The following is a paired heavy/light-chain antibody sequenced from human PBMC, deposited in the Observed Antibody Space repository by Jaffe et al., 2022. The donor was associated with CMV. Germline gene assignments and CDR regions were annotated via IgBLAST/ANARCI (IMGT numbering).Heavy chain of an antibody. CDR2: IKSKGDSGAT. J-gene: IGHJ4*02. D-gene: IGHD3-22*01. CDR1: GFTFTNAW. Sequence: EVQLVESGGGLVKPGGSLRLSCGASGFTFTNAWMTWVRQAPGKGLEWIGLIKSKGDSGATEYAAPVKGRFTISRDDSKNTLYLQMNSLKTEDTAVYYCTTELDYYYSSGYYYFDYWGQGTLVTVSS. CDR3: TTELDYYYSSGYYYFDY. V-gene: IGHV3-15*01.
Light chain of an antibody. CDR2: DTS. CDR1: QSVSSY. Sequence: EIVLTQSPATLSLSPGERATLSCRASQSVSSYLAWYQQKPGQAPRLLMYDTSNRATGIPARFSVSGSGTDFTLTISSLEPEDFAVYYCQQRSNWPFTFGPGTKVDIK. J-gene: IGKJ3*01. CDR3: QQRSNWPFT. V-gene: IGKV3-11*01.